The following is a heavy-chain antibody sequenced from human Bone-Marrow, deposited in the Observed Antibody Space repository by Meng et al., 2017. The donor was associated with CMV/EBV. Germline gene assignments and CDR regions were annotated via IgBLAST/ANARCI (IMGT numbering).Heavy chain of an antibody. Sequence: ASVKVSCKASGYTFTSYGISWVRQAPGQGLEWMGWISAYNGNTNYAQKLQGRVTMTTDTSTSTAYMELRSLRSDDTAVYYCAREGYCSSTSCSFDYWGQGNLVTVSS. CDR3: AREGYCSSTSCSFDY. CDR2: ISAYNGNT. D-gene: IGHD2-2*01. V-gene: IGHV1-18*01. J-gene: IGHJ4*02. CDR1: GYTFTSYG.